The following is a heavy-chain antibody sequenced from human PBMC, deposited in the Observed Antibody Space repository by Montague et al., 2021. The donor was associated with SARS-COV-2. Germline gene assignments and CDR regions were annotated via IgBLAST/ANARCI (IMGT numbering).Heavy chain of an antibody. CDR1: GGSISSGGYY. CDR3: AREPRVGQLLSIYYYGMDV. Sequence: TLSLTSTVSGGSISSGGYYWSWIREHPGKGLEWIGYIYYSGSTYYXPSLKSRVTISVDTSKNQFSLKLSSVTAADTAVYYCAREPRVGQLLSIYYYGMDVWGQGTTVTVSS. D-gene: IGHD2-2*01. CDR2: IYYSGST. J-gene: IGHJ6*02. V-gene: IGHV4-31*03.